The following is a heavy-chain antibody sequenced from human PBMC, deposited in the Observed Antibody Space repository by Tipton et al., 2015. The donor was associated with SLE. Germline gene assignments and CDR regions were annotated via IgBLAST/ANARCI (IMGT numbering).Heavy chain of an antibody. J-gene: IGHJ4*02. Sequence: TLSLTCTVSGGSISSYYWSWIRQPPGKGLEWIGYIYYRGSTNYNPSLKSRVTISVDTSKNQFSLKLSSVTAADTAVYYCAGGQLERRRFDYWGQGTLVTVSS. CDR1: GGSISSYY. V-gene: IGHV4-59*01. D-gene: IGHD1-1*01. CDR3: AGGQLERRRFDY. CDR2: IYYRGST.